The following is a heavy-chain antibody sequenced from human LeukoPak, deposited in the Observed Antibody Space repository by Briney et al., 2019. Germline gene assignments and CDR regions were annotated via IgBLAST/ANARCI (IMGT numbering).Heavy chain of an antibody. CDR1: GFTFSSYA. D-gene: IGHD3-9*01. V-gene: IGHV3-23*01. CDR2: ISGSGGST. CDR3: AKGILRYFDWFPGY. Sequence: GGSLRLSCAASGFTFSSYAMSWVRQAPGKGLEWVSAISGSGGSTYYADSVKGRFTVSRDNSKNTLYLQMNSLRAEDTAVYYCAKGILRYFDWFPGYWGQGTLVIVSS. J-gene: IGHJ4*02.